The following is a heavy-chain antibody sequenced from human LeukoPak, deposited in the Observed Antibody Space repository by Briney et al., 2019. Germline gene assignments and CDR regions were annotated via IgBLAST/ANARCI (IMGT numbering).Heavy chain of an antibody. J-gene: IGHJ4*02. D-gene: IGHD3-16*01. CDR1: GFTFSNYY. V-gene: IGHV3-7*01. Sequence: PGGPLRLSCAASGFTFSNYYMGWVRQAPGKGLEWVANIKEDGSKKFYVDSVKGRFTISRDNAKNSLYMQMNSLRAEDTAVYYGARDEMGGGDFDFWGQGTQVTVSS. CDR3: ARDEMGGGDFDF. CDR2: IKEDGSKK.